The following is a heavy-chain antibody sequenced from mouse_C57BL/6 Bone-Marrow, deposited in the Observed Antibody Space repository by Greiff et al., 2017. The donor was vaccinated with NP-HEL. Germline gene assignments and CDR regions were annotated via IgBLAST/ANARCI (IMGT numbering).Heavy chain of an antibody. CDR3: ASGIYDGYLSWFAY. J-gene: IGHJ3*01. D-gene: IGHD2-3*01. V-gene: IGHV1-47*01. CDR1: GYTFTTYP. Sequence: QVQLQQSGAELVKPGASVKMSCKASGYTFTTYPIEWMKQHHGKSLEWIGNFHPYNDDTKYNEKFKGKATLTVEKSSSTVYLELSRLTSDDSAVYYCASGIYDGYLSWFAYWGQGTLVTVSA. CDR2: FHPYNDDT.